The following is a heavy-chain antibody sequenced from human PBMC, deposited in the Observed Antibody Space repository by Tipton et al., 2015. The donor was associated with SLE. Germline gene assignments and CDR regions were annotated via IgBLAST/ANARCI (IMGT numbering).Heavy chain of an antibody. V-gene: IGHV4-59*01. CDR2: IYYSGST. Sequence: LRLSCTVSGGSISSYYWSWIRQPPGKGLEWIGYIYYSGSTNYNPSLKSRVTISVDTSKNQFSLKLSSVTAADTAVHYCASGRAVAGGDYFDYWGQGTLVTVSS. CDR3: ASGRAVAGGDYFDY. CDR1: GGSISSYY. D-gene: IGHD6-19*01. J-gene: IGHJ4*02.